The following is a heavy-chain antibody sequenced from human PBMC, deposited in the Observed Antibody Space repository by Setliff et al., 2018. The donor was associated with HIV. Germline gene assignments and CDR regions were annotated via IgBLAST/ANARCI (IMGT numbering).Heavy chain of an antibody. J-gene: IGHJ3*02. CDR3: GTSRNGWGPDGFDI. D-gene: IGHD7-27*01. CDR1: GYTLTEVS. V-gene: IGHV3-53*05. Sequence: ASVKVSCKISGYTLTEVSMHWARQAPGKGLEWVSIIDSGDKTDFTDSLKGRFAISRDKSRNTVYLHMNSLGPEDTAMYYCGTSRNGWGPDGFDIWGRGTRVTVSS. CDR2: IDSGDKT.